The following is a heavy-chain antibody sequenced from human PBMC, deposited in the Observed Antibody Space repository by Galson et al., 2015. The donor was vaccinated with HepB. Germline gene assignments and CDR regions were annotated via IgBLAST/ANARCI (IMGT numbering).Heavy chain of an antibody. Sequence: SLRLSCAASGFTFNTYSMNWVRQAPGKGLEWVSSITSGSSYIYYADSVKGRFTISRDDAKNSLHLQMNSLRVEDTAVYYCARLGRPPINWGQGTLVTVSS. D-gene: IGHD7-27*01. CDR1: GFTFNTYS. CDR3: ARLGRPPIN. J-gene: IGHJ1*01. CDR2: ITSGSSYI. V-gene: IGHV3-21*01.